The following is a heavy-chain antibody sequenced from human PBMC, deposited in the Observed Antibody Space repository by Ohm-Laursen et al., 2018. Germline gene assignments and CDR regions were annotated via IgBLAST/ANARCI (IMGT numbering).Heavy chain of an antibody. CDR3: ARDPPYSGSYRAYFQH. V-gene: IGHV3-74*01. Sequence: GSLRLSCAASGFTFSSYWMHWVRQAPGKGLVWVSRINSDGSSTSYADSVKGRFTISRDNAKNTLCLQMNSLRAEDTAVYYCARDPPYSGSYRAYFQHWGQGTLVTVSS. D-gene: IGHD1-26*01. CDR2: INSDGSST. J-gene: IGHJ1*01. CDR1: GFTFSSYW.